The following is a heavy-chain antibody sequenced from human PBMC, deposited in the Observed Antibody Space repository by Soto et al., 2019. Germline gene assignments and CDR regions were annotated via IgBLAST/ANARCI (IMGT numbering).Heavy chain of an antibody. V-gene: IGHV3-53*01. Sequence: QLVESGGGLFQAGGSTRLSCLVSGFTVSTYDMAWVRQAPGKGLEWASGIQSGGATYYPDSAQGRFTISRDNSKNTVYLQMSSLRMEDTGVYACVRVLYDSGVVDFWGQGSLITVS. D-gene: IGHD5-12*01. J-gene: IGHJ4*02. CDR3: VRVLYDSGVVDF. CDR1: GFTVSTYD. CDR2: IQSGGAT.